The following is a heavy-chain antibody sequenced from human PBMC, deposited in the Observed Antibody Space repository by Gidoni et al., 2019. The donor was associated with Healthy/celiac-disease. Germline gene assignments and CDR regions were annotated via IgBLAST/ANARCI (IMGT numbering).Heavy chain of an antibody. D-gene: IGHD1-1*01. Sequence: VPLLESGGGVVQPGGSLSLSCAASGFTFSSYAMSWVRQAPGKGLGCVSAISGSGGSTYYADSVKGRFTIARDNSKNTLYLQMNSLRAEDTAVYYCAKALEDFGFDYWGQGTLVTVSS. J-gene: IGHJ4*02. CDR2: ISGSGGST. V-gene: IGHV3-23*01. CDR3: AKALEDFGFDY. CDR1: GFTFSSYA.